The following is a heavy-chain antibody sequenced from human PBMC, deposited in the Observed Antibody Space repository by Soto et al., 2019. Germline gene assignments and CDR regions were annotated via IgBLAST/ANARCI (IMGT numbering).Heavy chain of an antibody. CDR1: GFTFSDYY. Sequence: GGSLRLSWAASGFTFSDYYMSWIRQAPGKGLQWISYISTSGNTIYYADSVKGRFTISRDNAKNSLYLQMNSLRAEDTAVYYCARDRTELERGYWGQGTLVTVS. D-gene: IGHD1-1*01. V-gene: IGHV3-11*01. J-gene: IGHJ4*02. CDR2: ISTSGNTI. CDR3: ARDRTELERGY.